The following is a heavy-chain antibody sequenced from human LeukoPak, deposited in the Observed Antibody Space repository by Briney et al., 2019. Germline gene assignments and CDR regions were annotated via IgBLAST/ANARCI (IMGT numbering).Heavy chain of an antibody. Sequence: GRSLRLSCAASGFTFSSYGMHWVRQAPGKGLEWVAVISYDGSNKYYADSVKGRFTISRDNAESSVFLQMNSLRVEDTAVYYCARDEGIVRAMNSKAVAHWGPGTLVIV. V-gene: IGHV3-30*03. CDR2: ISYDGSNK. J-gene: IGHJ4*02. D-gene: IGHD1-26*01. CDR1: GFTFSSYG. CDR3: ARDEGIVRAMNSKAVAH.